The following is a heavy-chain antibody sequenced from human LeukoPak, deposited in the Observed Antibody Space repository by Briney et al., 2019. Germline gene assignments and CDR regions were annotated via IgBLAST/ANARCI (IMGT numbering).Heavy chain of an antibody. CDR3: ARDDSTVAGTRFDP. CDR1: GGSISSGGYY. V-gene: IGHV4-39*07. Sequence: SETLSPTCTVSGGSISSGGYYWSWIRQPPGKGLEWIGEIYHSGSTNYNPSLKSRVTISVDKSKNQFSLKLSSVTAADTAVYYCARDDSTVAGTRFDPWGQGTLVTVSS. CDR2: IYHSGST. J-gene: IGHJ5*02. D-gene: IGHD6-19*01.